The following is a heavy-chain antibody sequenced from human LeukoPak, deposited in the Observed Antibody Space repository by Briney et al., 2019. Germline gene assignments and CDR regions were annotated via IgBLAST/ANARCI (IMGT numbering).Heavy chain of an antibody. V-gene: IGHV4-59*01. J-gene: IGHJ4*02. CDR2: VYYSGNT. CDR1: GGSISKYY. D-gene: IGHD1-20*01. Sequence: SETLSLTCTVSGGSISKYYWSWIRQPPGKGLEWIGYVYYSGNTNYNPSLKSRVNISVDTSKNQFSLKLTSVTAADTAVYYCARERIAGTTDYWGQGTLVTVSS. CDR3: ARERIAGTTDY.